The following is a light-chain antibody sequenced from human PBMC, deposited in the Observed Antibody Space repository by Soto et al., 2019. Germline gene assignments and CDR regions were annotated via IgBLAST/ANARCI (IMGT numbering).Light chain of an antibody. CDR2: SAS. Sequence: DSQMTQSPSTLSASVGGRVTITLRASQNLTNGLAWFQSKPGRAPKLMIYSASTLENEVPSRFSGSGSGTEFTLAISSLQPDDFATYYCQQYNTYWSFGQGTKV. CDR1: QNLTNG. J-gene: IGKJ1*01. V-gene: IGKV1-5*03. CDR3: QQYNTYWS.